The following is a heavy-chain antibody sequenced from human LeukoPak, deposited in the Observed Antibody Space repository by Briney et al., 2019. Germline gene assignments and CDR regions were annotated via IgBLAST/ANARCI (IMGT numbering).Heavy chain of an antibody. Sequence: PGGSLRLSCAGSGFTFNKYAMNWVRQAPGKGLEWVSYITSGGSTIYYADSVKGRFTISRDNAKNSLYLQMNSLRAEDTAVYYCARGGIYDSSGYYFGYWGQGTLVTVSS. CDR3: ARGGIYDSSGYYFGY. V-gene: IGHV3-48*03. J-gene: IGHJ4*02. CDR1: GFTFNKYA. CDR2: ITSGGSTI. D-gene: IGHD3-22*01.